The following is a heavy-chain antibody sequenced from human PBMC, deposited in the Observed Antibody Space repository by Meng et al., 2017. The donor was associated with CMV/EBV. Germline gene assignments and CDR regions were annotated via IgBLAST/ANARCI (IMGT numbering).Heavy chain of an antibody. V-gene: IGHV3-21*01. J-gene: IGHJ6*02. D-gene: IGHD2-2*02. CDR2: ISSSSSYI. CDR3: ARNIVVVPAAIQHYYYGMDV. Sequence: GGSLRLSCAASGFTFSSYSMNWVRQAPGKGLEWVSSISSSSSYIYYADSVKGRFTISRDHAKNSLYLQIDSLRAEDTAVYYCARNIVVVPAAIQHYYYGMDVWGQGTTVTVSS. CDR1: GFTFSSYS.